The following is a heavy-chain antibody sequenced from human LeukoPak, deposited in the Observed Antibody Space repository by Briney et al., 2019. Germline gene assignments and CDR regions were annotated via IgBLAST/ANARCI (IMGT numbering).Heavy chain of an antibody. J-gene: IGHJ6*04. Sequence: SVKVSCKASGGTFSSYTISWVRQAPGQGLEWMRRIIPILGIANYAQKFQGRVTITEDKPTSTAYMELSGLRSEDTAVYYCASWDHYCNYEAMDVWGKGTTVTVSS. CDR1: GGTFSSYT. D-gene: IGHD4-11*01. CDR2: IIPILGIA. CDR3: ASWDHYCNYEAMDV. V-gene: IGHV1-69*02.